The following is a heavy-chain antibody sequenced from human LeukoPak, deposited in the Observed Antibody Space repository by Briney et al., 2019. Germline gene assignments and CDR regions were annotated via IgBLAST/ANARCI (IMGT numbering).Heavy chain of an antibody. D-gene: IGHD3-22*01. CDR2: INPNSGGT. Sequence: ASVKVSCKASGYTFTSYYMHWVRQAPGQGLEWMGWINPNSGGTNYAQKFQGRVTMTRDTSISTAYMELSRLRPDDTAVYYCARVGGILDYYDSSGYFDYWGQGTLVTVSS. CDR3: ARVGGILDYYDSSGYFDY. J-gene: IGHJ4*02. V-gene: IGHV1-2*02. CDR1: GYTFTSYY.